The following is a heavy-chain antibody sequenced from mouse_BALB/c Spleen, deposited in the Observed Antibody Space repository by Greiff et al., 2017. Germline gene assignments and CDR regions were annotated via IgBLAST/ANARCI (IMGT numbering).Heavy chain of an antibody. CDR3: ARYGAFTTAPFDY. CDR1: GYTFTSYW. J-gene: IGHJ2*01. CDR2: IYPGDGDT. Sequence: VQLQQSGAELARPGASVKLSCKASGYTFTSYWMQWVKQRPGQGLEWIGAIYPGDGDTRYTQKFKGKATLTADKSSSTAYMQLSSLASEDSAVYYCARYGAFTTAPFDYWGQGTTLTVSS. V-gene: IGHV1-87*01. D-gene: IGHD1-2*01.